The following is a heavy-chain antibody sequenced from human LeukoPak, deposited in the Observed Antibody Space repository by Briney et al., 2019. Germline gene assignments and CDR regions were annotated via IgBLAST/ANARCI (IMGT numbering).Heavy chain of an antibody. J-gene: IGHJ5*02. CDR2: ISGSGGST. CDR1: GFTFSSYA. V-gene: IGHV3-23*01. D-gene: IGHD3-10*01. Sequence: AGGSLRLSCAASGFTFSSYAMSWVRQAPGKGLEWVSAISGSGGSTYYADSVKGRFTISRDNSKNTLYLQMNSLRAEDTAVYYCAKELGVYGSGSYYNPFWFDPWGQGTLVTVS. CDR3: AKELGVYGSGSYYNPFWFDP.